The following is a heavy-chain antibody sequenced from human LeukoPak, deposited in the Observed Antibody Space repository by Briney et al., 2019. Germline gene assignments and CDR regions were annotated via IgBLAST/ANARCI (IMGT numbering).Heavy chain of an antibody. CDR3: ARDSSGWYTYYYYGMDV. Sequence: GGSLRPSCAASGFTFSSYSMNWVRQAPGKGLEWVSSISSSSSYIYYADSVKGRFTISRDNAKNSLYLQMNSLRAEDTAVYYCARDSSGWYTYYYYGMDVWGQGTTVTVSS. D-gene: IGHD6-19*01. CDR1: GFTFSSYS. J-gene: IGHJ6*02. V-gene: IGHV3-21*01. CDR2: ISSSSSYI.